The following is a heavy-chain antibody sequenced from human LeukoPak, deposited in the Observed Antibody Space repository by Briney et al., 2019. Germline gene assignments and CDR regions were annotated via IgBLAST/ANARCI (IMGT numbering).Heavy chain of an antibody. CDR2: ISAYNGNT. CDR3: ARDESTVVTPWAFDI. CDR1: GYTFTSYG. D-gene: IGHD4-23*01. J-gene: IGHJ3*02. V-gene: IGHV1-18*01. Sequence: GASVKVSCKASGYTFTSYGIIWVRQAPGQGLEWMGWISAYNGNTNYAQKLQGRVTMTTDTSTSTAYMELRSLRSDDTAVYYCARDESTVVTPWAFDIWGQGTMVTVSS.